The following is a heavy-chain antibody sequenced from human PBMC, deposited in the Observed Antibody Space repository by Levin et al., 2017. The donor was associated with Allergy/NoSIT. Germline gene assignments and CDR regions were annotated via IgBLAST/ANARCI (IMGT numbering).Heavy chain of an antibody. D-gene: IGHD2-8*02. CDR2: IKQDGSEK. CDR1: GFTFSSYW. Sequence: GESLKISCAASGFTFSSYWMSWVRQAPGKGLEWVANIKQDGSEKYYVDSVKGRFTISRDNAKNSLYLQMNSLRAEDTAVYYCARAGPIEFDYWGQGTLVTVSS. V-gene: IGHV3-7*01. J-gene: IGHJ4*02. CDR3: ARAGPIEFDY.